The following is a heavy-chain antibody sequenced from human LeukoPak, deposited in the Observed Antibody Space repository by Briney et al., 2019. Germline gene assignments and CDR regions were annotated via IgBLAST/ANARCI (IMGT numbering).Heavy chain of an antibody. CDR3: ATSIVGAIYREDYYYYMDV. CDR1: GYTLTDLS. V-gene: IGHV1-24*01. Sequence: GASVKVSCKVSGYTLTDLSMHWVRQAPGKGLEWMGGFDPEDGETIYAQKFQGRVTMTEDTSTDTAYMELSSLRSEDTAVYYCATSIVGAIYREDYYYYMDVWGKGTTVTVSS. J-gene: IGHJ6*03. CDR2: FDPEDGET. D-gene: IGHD1-26*01.